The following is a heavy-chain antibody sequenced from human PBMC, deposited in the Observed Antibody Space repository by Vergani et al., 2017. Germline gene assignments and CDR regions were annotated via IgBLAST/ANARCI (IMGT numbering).Heavy chain of an antibody. V-gene: IGHV3-33*06. CDR1: GFTFSSYG. D-gene: IGHD3-3*01. CDR3: AKDSYDFWSGYYTNYFDY. CDR2: IWYDGSNK. J-gene: IGHJ4*02. Sequence: QVQLVESGGGVVQPGRSLRLSCAASGFTFSSYGMHWVRQAPGKGLEWVAVIWYDGSNKYYADSVKGRFTISRDNSKNTLYLQMNSLRAEDTAVYYCAKDSYDFWSGYYTNYFDYWGQGTLVTVSS.